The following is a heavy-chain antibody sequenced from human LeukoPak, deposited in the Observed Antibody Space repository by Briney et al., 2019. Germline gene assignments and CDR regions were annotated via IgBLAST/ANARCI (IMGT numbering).Heavy chain of an antibody. CDR1: GRSFSGYY. J-gene: IGHJ5*02. CDR3: ARAKSGGSGSYYGRKVFWFDP. Sequence: SETLSLTCAVYGRSFSGYYWSWIRQPPGKGLEWIGEINHSGSTNYNPSLKSRVTISVDTSKNQFSLKLSSVTAADTAVYYCARAKSGGSGSYYGRKVFWFDPWGQGTLVTVSS. V-gene: IGHV4-34*01. D-gene: IGHD3-10*01. CDR2: INHSGST.